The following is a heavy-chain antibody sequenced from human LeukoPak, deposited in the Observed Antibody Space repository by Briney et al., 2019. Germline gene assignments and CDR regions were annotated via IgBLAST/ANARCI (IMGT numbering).Heavy chain of an antibody. D-gene: IGHD6-19*01. CDR2: VYYTGST. CDR1: GDSISSYH. CDR3: ARRTSGWYPALDP. V-gene: IGHV4-59*08. Sequence: PSETLSLTCTVSGDSISSYHWSWIRQPPGKGLELIGYVYYTGSTNYNPSLKSRVTISVDTSKNQFSLKLNSVTAADTAVYYCARRTSGWYPALDPWGQGTLVTVSS. J-gene: IGHJ5*02.